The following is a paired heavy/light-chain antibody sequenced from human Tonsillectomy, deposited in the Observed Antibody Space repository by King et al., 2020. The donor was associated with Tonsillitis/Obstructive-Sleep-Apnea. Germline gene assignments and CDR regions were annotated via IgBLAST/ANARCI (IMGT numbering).Light chain of an antibody. CDR1: SSDVGSYNL. CDR2: EVS. V-gene: IGLV2-23*02. Sequence: QSALTQPASVSGSPGQSITISCTGTSSDVGSYNLVSWYQQHPGKAPKLMIYEVSKRPSGVSNRFSGSKSGNTASLTISGLQAEDEADYYCCSYAGSSTFDVFGGGTKLTVL. J-gene: IGLJ3*02. CDR3: CSYAGSSTFDV.
Heavy chain of an antibody. CDR3: TTGSLGGYSGYVTTYYYYYMDV. Sequence: EVQLVESGGGLVKPGGSLRLSCAASGFTFSNAWMSWVRQAPGKGLEWVGRIKSKTDGGTTDYAAPVKGRFTISRDDSKNTLYLQMNSLKTEDTAVYYCTTGSLGGYSGYVTTYYYYYMDVWGKGTTVTVSS. J-gene: IGHJ6*03. V-gene: IGHV3-15*01. CDR1: GFTFSNAW. CDR2: IKSKTDGGTT. D-gene: IGHD5-12*01.